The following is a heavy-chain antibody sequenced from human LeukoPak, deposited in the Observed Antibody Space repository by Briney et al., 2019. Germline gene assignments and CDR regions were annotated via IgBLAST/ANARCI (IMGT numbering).Heavy chain of an antibody. CDR2: ISGSGGNI. J-gene: IGHJ4*02. CDR3: ARGLRKTILGGDSY. Sequence: PGGSLRLSCAASGFTFSTYDMKWVRQAPGKGLEWFSHISGSGGNIGYADSVKGRFTISRDNAKTSLYLQMNSLRADDTALYYCARGLRKTILGGDSYWGQGTLVTVSS. D-gene: IGHD3-3*01. CDR1: GFTFSTYD. V-gene: IGHV3-48*03.